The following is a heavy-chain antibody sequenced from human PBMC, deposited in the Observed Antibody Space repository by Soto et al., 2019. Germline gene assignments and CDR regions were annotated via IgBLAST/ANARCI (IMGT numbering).Heavy chain of an antibody. J-gene: IGHJ4*02. CDR2: IKQDGSEK. D-gene: IGHD2-15*01. V-gene: IGHV3-7*01. Sequence: GGSLRLSCAASGFTFSSYWMSWVRQAPGKGLEWVANIKQDGSEKYYVDSVKGRFTISRDNAKNSLYLQMNSLRAEDTAVYYCARGLGPGYCSGGSCYSRVRWGQGTLVTVSS. CDR3: ARGLGPGYCSGGSCYSRVR. CDR1: GFTFSSYW.